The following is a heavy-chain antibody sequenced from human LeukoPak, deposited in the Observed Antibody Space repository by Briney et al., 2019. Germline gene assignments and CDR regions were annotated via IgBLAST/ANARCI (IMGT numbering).Heavy chain of an antibody. CDR3: ARSGAPTPDY. J-gene: IGHJ4*02. V-gene: IGHV3-74*01. Sequence: PGGSLRLSCAASGFTFSSYWMHWVRQAPGKGLVWVSRIDSDGSSTIYVDSVKGRFTISRDNAKNTLNLQMNSLRAEDTALYYCARSGAPTPDYWGQGTLVIVSS. CDR1: GFTFSSYW. CDR2: IDSDGSST. D-gene: IGHD2-15*01.